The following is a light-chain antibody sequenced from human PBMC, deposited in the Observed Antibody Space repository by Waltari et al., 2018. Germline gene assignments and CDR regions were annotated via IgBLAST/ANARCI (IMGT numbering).Light chain of an antibody. V-gene: IGLV2-14*03. CDR2: DVS. J-gene: IGLJ3*02. CDR3: SSYTSSSTWV. Sequence: QSALTQPASVSGSPGQSITISCTGTSSDVGGYNYVPWYQQHPGKAPKLMIYDVSNRPSGVSNRFSGSKSGNTASLTMSGLQAEDEADYYCSSYTSSSTWVFGGGTKLTVL. CDR1: SSDVGGYNY.